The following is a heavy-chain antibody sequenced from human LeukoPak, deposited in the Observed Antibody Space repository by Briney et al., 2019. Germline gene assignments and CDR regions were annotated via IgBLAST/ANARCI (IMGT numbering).Heavy chain of an antibody. CDR2: IKQDGSEK. D-gene: IGHD2-15*01. J-gene: IGHJ4*02. V-gene: IGHV3-7*01. CDR1: GFTFSSYG. Sequence: PGGSLRLSCAASGFTFSSYGMHWVRQAPGKGLEWVANIKQDGSEKYYVDSVKGRFTISRDNAKNSLYLQMNSLRAEDTAVYYCARGLDCSGGSCYLPFDYWGQGTLVTVSS. CDR3: ARGLDCSGGSCYLPFDY.